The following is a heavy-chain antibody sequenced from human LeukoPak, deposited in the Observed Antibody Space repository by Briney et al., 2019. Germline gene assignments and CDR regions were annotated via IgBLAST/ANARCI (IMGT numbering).Heavy chain of an antibody. CDR2: IKPGGDST. V-gene: IGHV1-46*01. J-gene: IGHJ3*01. Sequence: GASVKVSCKASGCTFTNYYIHWVRQAPGQGLEWMGVIKPGGDSTSSARIFQGRVYMTSDTSTSTVYMELSGLRSDDTAVYYCARVRDGYNDAYDVWGQGTMVTVPS. D-gene: IGHD5-24*01. CDR1: GCTFTNYY. CDR3: ARVRDGYNDAYDV.